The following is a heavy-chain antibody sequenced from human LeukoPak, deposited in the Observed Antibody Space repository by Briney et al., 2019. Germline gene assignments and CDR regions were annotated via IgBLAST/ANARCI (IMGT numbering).Heavy chain of an antibody. V-gene: IGHV4-59*01. J-gene: IGHJ4*02. Sequence: SETLSLTCTVSGGSISGYYWTWIRLPPGKGLEWIGYMYYSGSTNYNPSLKSRVTMSVDTPKNQFSLKLSSVTAADTAVYYCARRATLGSPYYLDYWGQGTLVTVSS. CDR3: ARRATLGSPYYLDY. CDR1: GGSISGYY. CDR2: MYYSGST. D-gene: IGHD2/OR15-2a*01.